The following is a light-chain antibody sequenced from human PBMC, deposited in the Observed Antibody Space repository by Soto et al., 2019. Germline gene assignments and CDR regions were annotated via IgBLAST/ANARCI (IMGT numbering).Light chain of an antibody. V-gene: IGKV3-15*01. J-gene: IGKJ1*01. Sequence: IVMTQSPATLSVSPGGRATLSCRASQSISDTLAWYQQKPGQAPRLLIHGASTRATGFPARFSGSGSGTDFTLTISGLQSEDFAVYYCQQYNNWPWTFGQGTKVDIK. CDR3: QQYNNWPWT. CDR1: QSISDT. CDR2: GAS.